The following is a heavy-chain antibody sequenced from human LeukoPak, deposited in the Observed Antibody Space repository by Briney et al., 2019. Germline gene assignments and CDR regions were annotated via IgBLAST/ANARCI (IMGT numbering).Heavy chain of an antibody. D-gene: IGHD2-15*01. Sequence: PSETLSLTCTVSGGSISSYYWSWIRQPPGKGLEWIGYIYYSGSTNYNPSLKSRVTISVDTSKNQFSLKLSSVTAADTAVYYCARSVEGYCRGGSCYPYSYYRDVWGKGTTVTVSS. V-gene: IGHV4-59*01. CDR2: IYYSGST. CDR3: ARSVEGYCRGGSCYPYSYYRDV. J-gene: IGHJ6*03. CDR1: GGSISSYY.